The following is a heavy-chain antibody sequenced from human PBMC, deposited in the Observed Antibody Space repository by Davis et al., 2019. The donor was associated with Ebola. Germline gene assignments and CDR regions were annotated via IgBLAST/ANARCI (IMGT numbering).Heavy chain of an antibody. D-gene: IGHD5-12*01. Sequence: AASVKVSCKASGYTFTSYGISWVRQAPGQGLEWMGWISAYNGNTNYAQKLQGRVTMTTDTSTSTAYMELSSLRSEDTAVYYCASRDIVATIPYYFDYWGQGTLVTVSS. CDR1: GYTFTSYG. CDR3: ASRDIVATIPYYFDY. V-gene: IGHV1-18*01. J-gene: IGHJ4*02. CDR2: ISAYNGNT.